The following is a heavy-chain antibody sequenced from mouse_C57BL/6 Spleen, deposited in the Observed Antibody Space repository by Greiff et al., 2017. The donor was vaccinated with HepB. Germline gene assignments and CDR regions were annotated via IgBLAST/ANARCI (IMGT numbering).Heavy chain of an antibody. CDR2: IRLKSDNYAT. CDR1: GFTFSNYW. J-gene: IGHJ4*01. Sequence: EVHLVESGGGLVQPGGSMKLSCVASGFTFSNYWMNWVRQSPEKGLEWVAQIRLKSDNYATHYAESVKWRFTISRDDSKSSVYLQMNNLRAEDTGIYYCTGAAYYYAMDYWGQGTSVTVSS. V-gene: IGHV6-3*01. CDR3: TGAAYYYAMDY. D-gene: IGHD2-10*01.